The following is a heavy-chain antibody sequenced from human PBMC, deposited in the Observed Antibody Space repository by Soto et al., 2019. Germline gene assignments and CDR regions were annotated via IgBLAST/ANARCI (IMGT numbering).Heavy chain of an antibody. CDR3: ARAGYGGYFLDY. CDR1: GGSISSYD. CDR2: IYYSGST. Sequence: SETLSVTCTVSGGSISSYDWSWIRQPPGKGLEWIGYIYYSGSTNYNPSLKSRVTISVDTSKNQFSLKLSSVTAADTAVYYRARAGYGGYFLDYWGQGTLVTVSS. J-gene: IGHJ4*02. D-gene: IGHD5-12*01. V-gene: IGHV4-59*01.